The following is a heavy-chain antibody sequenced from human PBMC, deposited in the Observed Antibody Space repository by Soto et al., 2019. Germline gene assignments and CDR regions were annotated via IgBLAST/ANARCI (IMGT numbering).Heavy chain of an antibody. CDR1: GFTFSSYA. J-gene: IGHJ6*02. CDR2: ISGSGGST. Sequence: EVQLLESGGGLVQPGGSLRLSCAASGFTFSSYAMSWVRQAPGKGLEWVSAISGSGGSTYYADSVKGRFTISRDNSKNTLYLQMNSLRAADTAVYYCAKAEWELLGYYYGMDVWGQGTTVTVSS. CDR3: AKAEWELLGYYYGMDV. D-gene: IGHD1-26*01. V-gene: IGHV3-23*01.